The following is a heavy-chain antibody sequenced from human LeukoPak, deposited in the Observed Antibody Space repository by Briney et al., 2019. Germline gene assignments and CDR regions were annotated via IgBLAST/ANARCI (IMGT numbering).Heavy chain of an antibody. Sequence: SETLSLTCTVSGGPISSGGYYWSWIRQPPGKGLEWIGYIYHSGSTYYNPSLKSRVTISVDRSKNQFSLKLSSVTAADTAVYYCARADYDILTGHPSDAFDIWGQGTMVTVSS. J-gene: IGHJ3*02. CDR1: GGPISSGGYY. CDR3: ARADYDILTGHPSDAFDI. D-gene: IGHD3-9*01. CDR2: IYHSGST. V-gene: IGHV4-30-2*01.